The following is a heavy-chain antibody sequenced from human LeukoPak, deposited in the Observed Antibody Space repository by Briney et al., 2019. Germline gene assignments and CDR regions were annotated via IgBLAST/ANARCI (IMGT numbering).Heavy chain of an antibody. CDR1: GDSFIGSS. CDR3: ARRRYYDSSGYNPTYYFDY. V-gene: IGHV4-59*01. CDR2: IYYLVDT. J-gene: IGHJ4*02. D-gene: IGHD3-22*01. Sequence: SQTLSLTCTVSGDSFIGSSWSSISHTPREGLECICYIYYLVDTTYTPPLQSRVTMSVDTSKKQFSLRLTSVTAADTAVYYCARRRYYDSSGYNPTYYFDYWGQGILVTVSS.